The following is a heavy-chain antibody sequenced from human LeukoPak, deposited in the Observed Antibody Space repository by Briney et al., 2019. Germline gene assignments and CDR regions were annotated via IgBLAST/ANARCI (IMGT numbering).Heavy chain of an antibody. CDR3: SVGRTTTGATFDY. CDR1: GFNASSIY. D-gene: IGHD4-17*01. J-gene: IGHJ4*02. Sequence: GGSLRLPCAASGFNASSIYMIWVRHAPPKGREWVSVIYSGGSTYYADSVKGRFTISRDNSKHTLYLQMNRPSAEDTALYYCSVGRTTTGATFDYWRQGTLVTVSP. CDR2: IYSGGST. V-gene: IGHV3-66*01.